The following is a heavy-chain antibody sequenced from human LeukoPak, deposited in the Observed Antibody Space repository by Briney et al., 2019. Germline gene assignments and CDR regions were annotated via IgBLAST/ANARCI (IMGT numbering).Heavy chain of an antibody. CDR2: IIPIFGTA. D-gene: IGHD3-22*01. J-gene: IGHJ4*02. Sequence: SVKVSCKASGGTFSSYAISWVRQAPGQGLEWMGRIIPIFGTANYAQKFQGRVTITTDESTSTAYKELSSLRSEDTAVYYCARGGISYYYDSSGYPFDYWGQGTLVTVSS. CDR3: ARGGISYYYDSSGYPFDY. CDR1: GGTFSSYA. V-gene: IGHV1-69*05.